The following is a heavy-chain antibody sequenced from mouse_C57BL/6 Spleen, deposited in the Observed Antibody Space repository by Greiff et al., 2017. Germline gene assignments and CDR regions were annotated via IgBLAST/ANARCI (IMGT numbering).Heavy chain of an antibody. CDR3: AREGPYYYGSSHWYFDV. CDR1: GFTFSDYY. CDR2: INYDGSST. Sequence: EVNVVESEGGLVQPGSSMKLSCTASGFTFSDYYMAWVRQVPEKGLEWVANINYDGSSTYYLDSLKSRFIISRDNAKNILYLQMSSLKSEDTATYYCAREGPYYYGSSHWYFDVWGTGTTVTVSS. J-gene: IGHJ1*03. V-gene: IGHV5-16*01. D-gene: IGHD1-1*01.